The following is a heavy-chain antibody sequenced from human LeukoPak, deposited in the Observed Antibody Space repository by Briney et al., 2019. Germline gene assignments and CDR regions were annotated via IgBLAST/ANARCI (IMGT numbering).Heavy chain of an antibody. Sequence: PGGSLRLSCAASGVTFSSYAMSWVRQAPGKGLEWVSAICGSGGSTYYADSVKGRFTISRDNSKNTLYLQMNSLRAEDTAVYYCAKADIVVVPVFDYWGQGTLVTVSS. CDR3: AKADIVVVPVFDY. V-gene: IGHV3-23*01. CDR1: GVTFSSYA. J-gene: IGHJ4*02. CDR2: ICGSGGST. D-gene: IGHD2-2*01.